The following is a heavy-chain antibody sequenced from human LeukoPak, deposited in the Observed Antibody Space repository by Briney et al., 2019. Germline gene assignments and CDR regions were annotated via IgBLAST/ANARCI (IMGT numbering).Heavy chain of an antibody. Sequence: QPGGSLRLSCAASGFTFSIYGMSWVRQAPGRGLEWVSAMSGSGGSTYYADSVKGRFTISRDNSKNTLYLQMNSLRAEDTAVYYCAVQRTLWQQVLDHWGQGTLVTVSS. V-gene: IGHV3-23*01. CDR1: GFTFSIYG. CDR2: MSGSGGST. CDR3: AVQRTLWQQVLDH. D-gene: IGHD6-13*01. J-gene: IGHJ4*02.